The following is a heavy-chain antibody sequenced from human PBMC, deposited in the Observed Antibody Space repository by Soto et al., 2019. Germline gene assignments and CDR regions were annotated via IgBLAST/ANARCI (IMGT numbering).Heavy chain of an antibody. D-gene: IGHD3-22*01. J-gene: IGHJ4*02. Sequence: GESLRLSCAASGFTFSSYAMSWVRQAPGKGLEWVSAISGSGGSTYYADSVKGRFTISRDNSKNTLYLQMNSLRAEDTAVYYCAKDSQVGVAGTHYYDSRGYYFDYWGQGTLVTVSS. V-gene: IGHV3-23*01. CDR1: GFTFSSYA. CDR3: AKDSQVGVAGTHYYDSRGYYFDY. CDR2: ISGSGGST.